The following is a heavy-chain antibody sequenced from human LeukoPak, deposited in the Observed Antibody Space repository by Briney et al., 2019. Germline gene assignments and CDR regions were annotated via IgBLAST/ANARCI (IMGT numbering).Heavy chain of an antibody. V-gene: IGHV3-30*02. Sequence: GGSLRLSCAASGFTFSSYSMNWIRQAPGKGLEWVAFIRYDGSNKYYADSVRGRFTISRDNAKNTLYLQVNSLRAEDTAVYYCARVGATTWYWGQGTLVTVSS. CDR2: IRYDGSNK. D-gene: IGHD1-26*01. CDR1: GFTFSSYS. J-gene: IGHJ4*02. CDR3: ARVGATTWY.